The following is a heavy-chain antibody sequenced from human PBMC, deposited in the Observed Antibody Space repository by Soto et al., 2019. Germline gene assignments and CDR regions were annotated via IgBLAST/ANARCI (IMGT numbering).Heavy chain of an antibody. V-gene: IGHV1-2*04. CDR3: ARGGLLRRHYNFDY. CDR2: INPNSGGT. CDR1: GYTFTGYY. J-gene: IGHJ4*02. Sequence: ASVKVSCKASGYTFTGYYMHWVRQAPGQGLEWMGWINPNSGGTNYAQKFQGWVTMTRDTSISTAYMELSRLRSGDTAVYYCARGGLLRRHYNFDYWGQGTLVTVSS. D-gene: IGHD1-26*01.